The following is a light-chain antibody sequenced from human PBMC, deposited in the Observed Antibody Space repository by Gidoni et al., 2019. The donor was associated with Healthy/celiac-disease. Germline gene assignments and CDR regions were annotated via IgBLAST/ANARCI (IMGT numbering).Light chain of an antibody. J-gene: IGKJ1*01. CDR3: QQYGSSPWT. Sequence: IVLTHSPGTLSLFPGERATLSCRASQSVSRSYLARYQQKPGQTPRLLIYGASSRATGIPDKFSGSGSGTDFTLTISRLEHEDFAVFYCQQYGSSPWTFGEGTKVEIK. CDR1: QSVSRSY. CDR2: GAS. V-gene: IGKV3-20*01.